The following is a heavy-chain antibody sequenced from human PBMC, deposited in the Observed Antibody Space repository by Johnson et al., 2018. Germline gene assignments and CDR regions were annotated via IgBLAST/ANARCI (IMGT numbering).Heavy chain of an antibody. V-gene: IGHV3-21*01. J-gene: IGHJ4*02. CDR1: GFTFRSYS. CDR2: ISRTGELI. CDR3: TRDVRLYGMFDS. D-gene: IGHD2-8*01. Sequence: VQLVESGGGLVKPGGSLRLSCTASGFTFRSYSLDWVRQAPGTGLEWVSTISRTGELIYYADPVKARFIHSSDNAKNSLSLQMNSPGAEDTAFYYCTRDVRLYGMFDSWGRGTLVTVSS.